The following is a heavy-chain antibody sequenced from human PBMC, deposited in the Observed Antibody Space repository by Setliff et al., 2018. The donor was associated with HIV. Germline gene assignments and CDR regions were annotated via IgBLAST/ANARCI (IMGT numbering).Heavy chain of an antibody. V-gene: IGHV4-59*01. CDR2: IYYSGST. Sequence: ETLSLTCTVSGGSISSYYWSWIRQPPGKGLEWIGYIYYSGSTNYNPSLKSRVTISVDTSKNQFSLKLSSVTAADTAVYYCARGVRGVIIDWYYFDYGGQGTLVTVSS. CDR1: GGSISSYY. CDR3: ARGVRGVIIDWYYFDY. D-gene: IGHD3-10*01. J-gene: IGHJ4*02.